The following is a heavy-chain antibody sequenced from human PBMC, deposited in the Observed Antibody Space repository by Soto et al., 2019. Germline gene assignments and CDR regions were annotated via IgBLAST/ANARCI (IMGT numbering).Heavy chain of an antibody. Sequence: PSATLSLTCSGYGVTFSGYFWSWIRQPPGKGLEWIGEIFHGGSTNYSPSLKSRVTISVDTSKNQFSLELSSVTAADTAVYYCARPHYDSNTLYYFFDYWGQGNLVTVSA. CDR2: IFHGGST. J-gene: IGHJ4*02. V-gene: IGHV4-34*12. CDR3: ARPHYDSNTLYYFFDY. CDR1: GVTFSGYF. D-gene: IGHD3-22*01.